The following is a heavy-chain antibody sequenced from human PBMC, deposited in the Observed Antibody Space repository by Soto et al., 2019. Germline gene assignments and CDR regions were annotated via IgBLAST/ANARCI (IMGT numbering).Heavy chain of an antibody. CDR3: ARDHRIAARPGWFDP. D-gene: IGHD6-6*01. Sequence: QVQLVQSGAEVKKPGSSVKVSCKASGGTFSSYAISWVRQAPGQGLEWMGGIIPIFGTANYAQKFQGRVTITADESTSTAYVELSSLRSEDTAVYYCARDHRIAARPGWFDPWGQGTLVTVSS. V-gene: IGHV1-69*01. CDR1: GGTFSSYA. J-gene: IGHJ5*02. CDR2: IIPIFGTA.